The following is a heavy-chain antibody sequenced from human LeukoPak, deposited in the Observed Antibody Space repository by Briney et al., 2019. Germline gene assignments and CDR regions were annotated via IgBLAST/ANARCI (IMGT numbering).Heavy chain of an antibody. V-gene: IGHV5-51*01. CDR3: ARLSGSYYSAFDI. D-gene: IGHD1-26*01. CDR1: GYSFTRYW. Sequence: GESLKISCKGSGYSFTRYWTGWVRQMPGKGLEWMGIIYPSDSDTRYSPSFQGHVTISADKSISTAYLQWSSLKASDTAMYYCARLSGSYYSAFDIWGQGTMLTVSS. J-gene: IGHJ3*02. CDR2: IYPSDSDT.